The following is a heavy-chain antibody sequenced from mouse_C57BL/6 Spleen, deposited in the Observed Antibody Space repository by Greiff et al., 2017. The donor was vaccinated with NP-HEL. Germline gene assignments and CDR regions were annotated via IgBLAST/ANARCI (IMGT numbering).Heavy chain of an antibody. Sequence: VQLQQSGAELVKPGASVKLSCTASGFNIKDYYMHWVKQRTEQGLEWIGRIDPEDGENKYAPKFQGKATITADTSSNTAYLQLSSLTSEDTAVYYCARRGYYSNYGLDYWGQGTTLTVSS. CDR3: ARRGYYSNYGLDY. J-gene: IGHJ2*01. V-gene: IGHV14-2*01. CDR2: IDPEDGEN. CDR1: GFNIKDYY. D-gene: IGHD2-5*01.